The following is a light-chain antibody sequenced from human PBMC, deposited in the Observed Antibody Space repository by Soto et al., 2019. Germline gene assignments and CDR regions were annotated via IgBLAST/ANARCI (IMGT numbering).Light chain of an antibody. J-gene: IGKJ1*01. CDR2: AAS. V-gene: IGKV1-27*01. CDR1: QGISNY. Sequence: DIQMTQSPSSLSASVGDRVTITCRASQGISNYLAWYQQKPGKVPKLLIYAASTLQSGVPSRFSGSGSATDFTLTISSLQPEDVATYYCQKYNSAPPATFGQGTKVEIK. CDR3: QKYNSAPPAT.